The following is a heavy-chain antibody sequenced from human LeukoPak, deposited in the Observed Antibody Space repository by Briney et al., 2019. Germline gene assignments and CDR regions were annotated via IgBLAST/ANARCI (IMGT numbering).Heavy chain of an antibody. V-gene: IGHV3-74*01. CDR2: INSDGSST. D-gene: IGHD3-22*01. J-gene: IGHJ4*02. CDR1: GFTFSRYW. CDR3: ARDYYDSSGYYG. Sequence: GGSLRLSCAASGFTFSRYWMHWVRQAPGKGLVWVSRINSDGSSTRYGDSVKGRFTISRDNAKNTLYLRMNSLRAEDTAVYYCARDYYDSSGYYGWGQGTLVTVSS.